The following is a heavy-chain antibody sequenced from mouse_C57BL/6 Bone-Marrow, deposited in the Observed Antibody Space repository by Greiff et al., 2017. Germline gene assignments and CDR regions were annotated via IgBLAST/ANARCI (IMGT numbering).Heavy chain of an antibody. V-gene: IGHV1-54*01. D-gene: IGHD2-2*01. CDR1: GYSFTNYL. CDR2: INPGSGGT. Sequence: VQLQESGAELVRPGTSVKVSCKASGYSFTNYLIEWVKQRPGQGLEWIGVINPGSGGTNYNEKFKGKATLTADKSSSTAYMQLSSLTSEDSAVYFCERYFGYNHYWGEGTTLTISS. CDR3: ERYFGYNHY. J-gene: IGHJ2*01.